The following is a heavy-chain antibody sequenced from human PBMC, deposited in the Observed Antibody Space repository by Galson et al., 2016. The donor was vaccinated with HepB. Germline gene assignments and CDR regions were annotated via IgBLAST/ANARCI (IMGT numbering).Heavy chain of an antibody. CDR3: VQGSTAPAA. CDR1: GFTFSSYA. V-gene: IGHV3-23*01. Sequence: SLRLSCAASGFTFSSYAMSWVRQAPGKGLEWVSGISGRGGSTYYADSVEGRFTISRDNSKNTVYLQMSSLRAEDTAIYYCVQGSTAPAAWGKGTTVTVSS. J-gene: IGHJ6*04. D-gene: IGHD2-2*01. CDR2: ISGRGGST.